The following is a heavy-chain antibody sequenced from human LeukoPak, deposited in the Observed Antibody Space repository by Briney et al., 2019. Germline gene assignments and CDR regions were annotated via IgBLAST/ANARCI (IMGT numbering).Heavy chain of an antibody. V-gene: IGHV3-53*01. D-gene: IGHD2-15*01. CDR3: ARRRRYCSGGSCYFTYYFDY. CDR1: GFTVSSNY. Sequence: GGSLRLSCAASGFTVSSNYMSWVRQAPGKGLEWVSVIYSGGSTYYADSVKGRFTISRHNSKNTLYLQMNSLRAEDTAVYYCARRRRYCSGGSCYFTYYFDYWGQGTLVTVSS. J-gene: IGHJ4*02. CDR2: IYSGGST.